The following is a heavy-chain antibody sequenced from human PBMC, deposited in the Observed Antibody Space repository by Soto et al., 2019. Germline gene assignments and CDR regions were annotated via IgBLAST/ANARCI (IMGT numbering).Heavy chain of an antibody. D-gene: IGHD2-15*01. V-gene: IGHV4-59*08. Sequence: QVQLQESGPGLVKPSETLSLTCTVSGGSITSHYWTWFRQPPGKALEWIGNVHNSGSTNYNPSLKSRVTLSGDTAENQFSLKLSSVTAADPAVYWCARQVVTGYWYFDLWGRGTLVTVSS. CDR2: VHNSGST. CDR3: ARQVVTGYWYFDL. CDR1: GGSITSHY. J-gene: IGHJ2*01.